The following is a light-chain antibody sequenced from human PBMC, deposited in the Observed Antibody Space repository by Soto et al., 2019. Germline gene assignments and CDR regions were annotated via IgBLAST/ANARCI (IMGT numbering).Light chain of an antibody. V-gene: IGKV1-5*03. CDR2: KAS. CDR1: QTISSW. Sequence: DIQITQSPCTVSGSVAKRVTITCRARQTISSWLAWYQQKPGKAPKLLIYKASTLKSGVPSRFSGSGSGTEFTLTISSLQPDDFATYYCQHYNSYSEAFGQGTKVDIK. CDR3: QHYNSYSEA. J-gene: IGKJ1*01.